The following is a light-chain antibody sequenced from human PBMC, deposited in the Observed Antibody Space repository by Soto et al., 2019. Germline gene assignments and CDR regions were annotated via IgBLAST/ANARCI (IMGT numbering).Light chain of an antibody. V-gene: IGKV3-15*01. J-gene: IGKJ2*01. CDR2: GAA. CDR1: QSVTSS. Sequence: EIVMTQSPATLSVSPGERVTLACRASQSVTSSLAWYQQRPGQAPRLLFYGAATRATGIPARFSGSGSGTEFTLTISSLQYEDFVVYYCQQYNRPPYTFGQGTKLEMK. CDR3: QQYNRPPYT.